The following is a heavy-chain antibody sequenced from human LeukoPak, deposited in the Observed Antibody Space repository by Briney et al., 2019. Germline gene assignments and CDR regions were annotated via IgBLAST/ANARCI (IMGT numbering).Heavy chain of an antibody. CDR3: QRHPLSYCSGGSCYIYYYMDL. J-gene: IGHJ6*03. CDR1: GGSISSSSYY. Sequence: SETLSLTCTVSGGSISSSSYYWGWIRQPPGKWLEWIGSVYYSGSTYYNPSLKSRVTISVDTSKNQFSLKLNSVTAADTAVYYCQRHPLSYCSGGSCYIYYYMDLWGKGTTVTVSS. D-gene: IGHD2-15*01. CDR2: VYYSGST. V-gene: IGHV4-39*01.